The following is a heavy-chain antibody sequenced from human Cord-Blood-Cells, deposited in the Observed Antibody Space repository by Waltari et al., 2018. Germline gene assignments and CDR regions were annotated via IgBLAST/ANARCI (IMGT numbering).Heavy chain of an antibody. J-gene: IGHJ1*01. CDR2: INPNSGGT. Sequence: QVQLVQSGAEVKKPGASVKVSCTASGYTFTGYYMHWVRQAPGQGLEWMGWINPNSGGTNYAQKFQGWVTMTRDTSISTAYMELSRLRSDDTAVYYCARSYSSSSPEYFQHWGQGTLVTVSS. CDR1: GYTFTGYY. D-gene: IGHD6-13*01. CDR3: ARSYSSSSPEYFQH. V-gene: IGHV1-2*04.